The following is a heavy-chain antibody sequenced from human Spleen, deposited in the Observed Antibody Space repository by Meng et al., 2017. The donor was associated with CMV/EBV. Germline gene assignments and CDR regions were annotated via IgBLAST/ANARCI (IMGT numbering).Heavy chain of an antibody. CDR2: INHSGST. D-gene: IGHD5-12*01. CDR3: ARGFGYSGYVRY. CDR1: GGSVSGYY. Sequence: CAVYGGSVSGYYGSWVRQPPGKGMEWIGGINHSGSTNYNPSLKSRVTISVDTSKNQFSLKLSSVTAADTAVYYCARGFGYSGYVRYWGQGTLVTVSS. V-gene: IGHV4-34*01. J-gene: IGHJ4*02.